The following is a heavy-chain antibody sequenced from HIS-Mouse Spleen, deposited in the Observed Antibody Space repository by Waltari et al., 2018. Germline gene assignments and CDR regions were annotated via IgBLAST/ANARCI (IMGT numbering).Heavy chain of an antibody. CDR1: GGPFSSSA. Sequence: QVQLVQSGAEVKKPGSSVKVSCKASGGPFSSSAISWVRQAPGQGLEWMGRIIPILGIANYAQKFQGRVTITADKSTSTAYMELSSLRSEDTAVYYCARHPEIAAAVGAFDIWGQGTMVTVSS. J-gene: IGHJ3*02. D-gene: IGHD6-13*01. V-gene: IGHV1-69*04. CDR2: IIPILGIA. CDR3: ARHPEIAAAVGAFDI.